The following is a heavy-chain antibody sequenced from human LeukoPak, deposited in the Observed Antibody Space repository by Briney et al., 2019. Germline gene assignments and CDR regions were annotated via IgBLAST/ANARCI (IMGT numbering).Heavy chain of an antibody. J-gene: IGHJ4*02. CDR1: GGSISSSNW. D-gene: IGHD1-26*01. Sequence: SGTLSLTCAVSGGSISSSNWWSWVRQPPGKGLEWIGEIYHSGSTNYNPSLKSRVTISVDKSKNQFSLKLSSVTAADTAVYYCARDGGGSYFRNYFDYWGQGTLVTVSS. V-gene: IGHV4-4*02. CDR2: IYHSGST. CDR3: ARDGGGSYFRNYFDY.